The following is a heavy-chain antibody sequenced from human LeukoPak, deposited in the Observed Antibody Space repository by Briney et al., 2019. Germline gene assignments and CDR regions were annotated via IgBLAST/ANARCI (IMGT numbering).Heavy chain of an antibody. J-gene: IGHJ3*02. CDR1: GFSVSSNY. Sequence: TGGSLRLSRAASGFSVSSNYINWVRQAPGKGLEWVSVIYSGGRTYYADSVKGRFTISRDNSKNTLYLQMNSLRAEDTAVYYCARNRNYYDSSGYHDAFDIWGQGTMVTVSS. CDR2: IYSGGRT. V-gene: IGHV3-66*01. CDR3: ARNRNYYDSSGYHDAFDI. D-gene: IGHD3-22*01.